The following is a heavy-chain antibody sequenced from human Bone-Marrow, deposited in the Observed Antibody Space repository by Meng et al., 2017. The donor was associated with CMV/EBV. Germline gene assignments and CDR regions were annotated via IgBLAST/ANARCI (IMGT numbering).Heavy chain of an antibody. V-gene: IGHV3-64*02. D-gene: IGHD3-3*01. Sequence: GGSLRLSCATSGFTFSSYAMHWVRQAPGKGLEYVSAISSNGGSTYYADSVKGRFTISRDNSKNTLYLQMGSLRAEDMAVYYCARESYDFWSGYSDSGTNWFDPWGQGNLVTVSS. CDR3: ARESYDFWSGYSDSGTNWFDP. CDR1: GFTFSSYA. J-gene: IGHJ5*02. CDR2: ISSNGGST.